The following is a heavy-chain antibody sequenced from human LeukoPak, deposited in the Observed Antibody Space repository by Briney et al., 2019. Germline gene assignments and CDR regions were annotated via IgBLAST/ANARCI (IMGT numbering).Heavy chain of an antibody. D-gene: IGHD3-22*01. Sequence: PGRSLRLSCAASEFTFSIYAVSWARQAPGKGREWVSSLTSRGEDTWYAGSVKGSFTIYRDNSKNTLYLQMNSLRAEDTAVYYCTRDRPNYYGSDGHYYRRNGDYWGQGTLVTVSS. J-gene: IGHJ4*02. CDR1: EFTFSIYA. CDR3: TRDRPNYYGSDGHYYRRNGDY. CDR2: LTSRGEDT. V-gene: IGHV3-23*01.